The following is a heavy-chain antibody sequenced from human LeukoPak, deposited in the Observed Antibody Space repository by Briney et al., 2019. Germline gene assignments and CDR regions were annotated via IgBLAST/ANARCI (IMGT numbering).Heavy chain of an antibody. J-gene: IGHJ4*02. V-gene: IGHV3-23*01. Sequence: PGGSLRLSCAASGFTFSSYAMTWVRQAPGKGLEWVSIISSSGDSTYYADSMKGRLTISRDNSKNTLYLQMNSLRAEDTAIYYCAKGGIAAPPGTRYFDYWGQGILVTVSS. CDR3: AKGGIAAPPGTRYFDY. CDR1: GFTFSSYA. CDR2: ISSSGDST. D-gene: IGHD6-13*01.